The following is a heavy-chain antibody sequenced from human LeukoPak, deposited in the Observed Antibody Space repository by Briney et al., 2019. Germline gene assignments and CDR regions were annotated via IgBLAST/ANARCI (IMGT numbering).Heavy chain of an antibody. CDR3: ARRPPGYCSSTSCYTGMGNFDY. CDR1: GGSISSSSYY. J-gene: IGHJ4*02. V-gene: IGHV4-39*01. CDR2: IYYSGGT. Sequence: SETLSLTCTVSGGSISSSSYYWGWIRQPPGKGLEWIGSIYYSGGTYYNPSLKSRVTISVDTSKNQFSLKLSSVTAAGPAVLYCARRPPGYCSSTSCYTGMGNFDYWGQGTLVTVSS. D-gene: IGHD2-2*02.